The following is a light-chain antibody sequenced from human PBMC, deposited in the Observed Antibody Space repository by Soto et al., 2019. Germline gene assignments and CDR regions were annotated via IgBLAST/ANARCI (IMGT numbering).Light chain of an antibody. J-gene: IGKJ3*01. Sequence: DIPMTQSPSSLSAFVGDRVTLTCRASQSISSYLNWYQKKPGKAPEVLIYAASYLQTGVPSRFSGRGSGTDFTLTIDSLQPEDIATYYCQQTYSGFSFGPGTKVAIK. CDR3: QQTYSGFS. CDR2: AAS. V-gene: IGKV1-39*01. CDR1: QSISSY.